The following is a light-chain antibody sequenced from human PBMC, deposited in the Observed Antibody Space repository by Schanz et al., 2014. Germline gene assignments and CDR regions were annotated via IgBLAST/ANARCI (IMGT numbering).Light chain of an antibody. CDR3: QQYNNWWT. Sequence: EIVMTQAPATLSVSPGERATLSCRASQSVIGSHLAWYQQKPGQAPRLLIYGTSNRATGIPDRFSGSGSGTDFTLSISSLQSEDFVVYYCQQYNNWWTFGPGTKVEIK. V-gene: IGKV3D-15*01. J-gene: IGKJ1*01. CDR2: GTS. CDR1: QSVIGSH.